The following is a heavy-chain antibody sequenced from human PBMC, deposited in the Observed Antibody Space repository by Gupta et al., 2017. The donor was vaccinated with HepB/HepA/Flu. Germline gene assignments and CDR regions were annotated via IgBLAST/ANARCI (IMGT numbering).Heavy chain of an antibody. D-gene: IGHD2-2*01. J-gene: IGHJ4*02. V-gene: IGHV2-5*02. CDR2: IYWDDDK. CDR1: GFSLSTSGVG. CDR3: ARVVVVPADEAEMFAY. Sequence: QITLKESGPTLVKPTQTLTLTFTFSGFSLSTSGVGVGWIRQPPGKALEWLALIYWDDDKRYSPARNSRLTITKETLKNQGVLTMTKMEAVETATYYCARVVVVPADEAEMFAYGSQGTMVTVYS.